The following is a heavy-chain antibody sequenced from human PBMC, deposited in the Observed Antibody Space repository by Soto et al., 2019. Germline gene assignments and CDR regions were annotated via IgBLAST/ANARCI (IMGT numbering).Heavy chain of an antibody. CDR1: GGSLTTGDYY. D-gene: IGHD4-17*01. J-gene: IGHJ4*02. Sequence: QVQLQESGPGLAKPSQTLSLICTVSGGSLTTGDYYCTWIRQSPGEGLEWIGYISRSGNIFYNPYLKSRITISLDTSKDQFSLKLNSVTAADTAVYYCARGNDYVYCYAYWGQGTLVNVSS. V-gene: IGHV4-30-4*01. CDR2: ISRSGNI. CDR3: ARGNDYVYCYAY.